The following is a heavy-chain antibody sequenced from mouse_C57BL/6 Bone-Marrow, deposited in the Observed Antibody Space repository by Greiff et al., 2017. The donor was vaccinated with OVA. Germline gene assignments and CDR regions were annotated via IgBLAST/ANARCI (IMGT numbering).Heavy chain of an antibody. CDR2: IYWDDDK. CDR1: GFSLSTSGMG. V-gene: IGHV8-12*01. J-gene: IGHJ3*01. D-gene: IGHD1-1*01. CDR3: ARGDYYGSSYGGFAY. Sequence: QVTLKESGPGILQSSQTLSLTCSFSGFSLSTSGMGVSWIRQPSGKGLEWLAHIYWDDDKRYNPSLKSRLTNSKDTSRNQVFLKITSVDTADTATYYCARGDYYGSSYGGFAYWGQGTLVTVSA.